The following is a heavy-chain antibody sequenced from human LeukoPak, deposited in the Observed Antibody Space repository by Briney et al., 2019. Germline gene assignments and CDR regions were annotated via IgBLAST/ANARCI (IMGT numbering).Heavy chain of an antibody. CDR3: ARAPYYYDSSGTVY. Sequence: SVKVSCKASGGTFSSYAISWVRQAPGQGLEWMGGIIPIFGTANYAQKFTITTDEPTSTAYMELSSLRSEDTAVYYCARAPYYYDSSGTVYWGQGTLVTVSS. V-gene: IGHV1-69*05. CDR2: IIPIFGTA. D-gene: IGHD3-22*01. CDR1: GGTFSSYA. J-gene: IGHJ4*02.